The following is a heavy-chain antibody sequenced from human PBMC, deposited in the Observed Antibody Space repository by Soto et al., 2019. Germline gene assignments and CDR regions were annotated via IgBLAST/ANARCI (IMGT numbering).Heavy chain of an antibody. CDR3: AAIREVDV. CDR1: VFTFSSYA. Sequence: GWSLRLSCSASVFTFSSYAMHWFRQAPGKGLEWVALISYDGYSKWYADAVKGRFTISRDNSNNTLFLEMNSLRGDDTAVYFCAAIREVDVWGQGTTVTVSS. CDR2: ISYDGYSK. D-gene: IGHD1-26*01. V-gene: IGHV3-30*03. J-gene: IGHJ6*02.